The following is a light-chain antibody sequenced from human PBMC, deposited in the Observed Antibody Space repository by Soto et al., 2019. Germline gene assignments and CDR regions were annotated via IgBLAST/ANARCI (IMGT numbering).Light chain of an antibody. V-gene: IGKV1-9*01. CDR1: QAIGSY. J-gene: IGKJ3*01. CDR3: QQVDSYPRT. Sequence: LTQSPATLSLSPGERATLSCRASQAIGSYFAWYQQRPGTAPKLLIYSASTLHSGVPSRFSGSGSGTDFTLTISSLQPEDFATYYCQQVDSYPRTFGPGTTVEI. CDR2: SAS.